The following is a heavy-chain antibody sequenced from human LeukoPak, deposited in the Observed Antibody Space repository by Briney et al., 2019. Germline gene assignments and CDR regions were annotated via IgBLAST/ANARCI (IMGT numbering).Heavy chain of an antibody. CDR3: ARVRTNDHGMDV. J-gene: IGHJ6*02. V-gene: IGHV4-59*01. Sequence: SETLSLTCTVSGGSISSYYWSWLRQPPGKGLEWIGYIYYSGSTNYNPSLKSRVTISVDTSKDQFSLKLSPVTAADTAVYYCARVRTNDHGMDVWGQGTMVTVSS. CDR2: IYYSGST. CDR1: GGSISSYY. D-gene: IGHD2-8*01.